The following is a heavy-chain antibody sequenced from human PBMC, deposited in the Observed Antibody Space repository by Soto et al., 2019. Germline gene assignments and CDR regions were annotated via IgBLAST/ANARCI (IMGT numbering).Heavy chain of an antibody. V-gene: IGHV3-23*01. D-gene: IGHD6-19*01. Sequence: AGGSLRLSCEGSGFTFSSYAVIWVRQAPGKGLEGVSLITGSGGNTYYADAVKGRFTISRDNSKNTLYLQMTSLRAEDTAVYYCTKAAAVDGTSSGFDPWAQGTLLTVSS. CDR1: GFTFSSYA. J-gene: IGHJ5*02. CDR2: ITGSGGNT. CDR3: TKAAAVDGTSSGFDP.